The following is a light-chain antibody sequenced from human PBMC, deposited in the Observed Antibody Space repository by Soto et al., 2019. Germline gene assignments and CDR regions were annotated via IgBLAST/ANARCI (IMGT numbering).Light chain of an antibody. CDR3: KQSYSTPQS. Sequence: DIQMTQSPSSLSASVGDRVTITCRASQSISSYLNWYQQKPGKAPKLLIYAASSLQSGVPSRFSGSGSGTDFTLTISSLQPEDFATYYCKQSYSTPQSFGGGTKVDIK. V-gene: IGKV1-39*01. CDR2: AAS. J-gene: IGKJ4*01. CDR1: QSISSY.